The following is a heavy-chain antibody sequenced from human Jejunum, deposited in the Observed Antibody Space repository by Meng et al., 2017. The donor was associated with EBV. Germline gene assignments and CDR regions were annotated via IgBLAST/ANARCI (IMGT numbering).Heavy chain of an antibody. CDR3: ARGPDHSKQGY. Sequence: QVHIHKWGSGLLHPSETLSLICAVYEGSLSGYYWSWFRQPPGKGLEWIGEISDNEGTKYNPSLKSRVTVSLDTSKNQFSLRLSSVTAADTALYYCARGPDHSKQGYWGQGTLVTVSS. CDR2: ISDNEGT. D-gene: IGHD1-14*01. J-gene: IGHJ4*02. V-gene: IGHV4-34*01. CDR1: EGSLSGYY.